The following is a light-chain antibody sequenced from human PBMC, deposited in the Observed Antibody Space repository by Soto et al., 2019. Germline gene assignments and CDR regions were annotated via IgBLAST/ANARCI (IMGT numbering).Light chain of an antibody. J-gene: IGKJ4*01. CDR1: QGISSY. CDR2: AAS. V-gene: IGKV1-9*01. Sequence: DIQLTQSPSFLSASVGDRVTITCRASQGISSYLAWYQQKPGKAPKLLIYAASTLQSGVPSRFSGSGSGTEFTLTISSLQPEDFATYYCQQLNSYPPFGGGTKVXIK. CDR3: QQLNSYPP.